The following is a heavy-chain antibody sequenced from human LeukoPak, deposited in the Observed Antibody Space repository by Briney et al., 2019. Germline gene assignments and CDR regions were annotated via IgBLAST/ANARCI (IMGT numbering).Heavy chain of an antibody. D-gene: IGHD3-10*01. Sequence: GGSLRLSCAASGFTVSSNYMSWVRQAPGKGLEWVSVIYNGGSTYYADSVKGRFTISRDNSKNTLYLQMNSLRAEDTAVYYCARIDYYGSGSWGGYYYYYMDVWGKGTTVTISS. CDR2: IYNGGST. CDR1: GFTVSSNY. V-gene: IGHV3-53*01. J-gene: IGHJ6*03. CDR3: ARIDYYGSGSWGGYYYYYMDV.